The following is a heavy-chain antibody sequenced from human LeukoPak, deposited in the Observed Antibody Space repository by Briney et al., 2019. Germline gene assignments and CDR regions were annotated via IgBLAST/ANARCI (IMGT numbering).Heavy chain of an antibody. CDR2: ISYDGSNK. Sequence: GRSLRLSCAASGFTFSSYAMHWVRQAPGKGLEWVAVISYDGSNKYYADSVKGRFTISRDNSKNTLYLQMNSLRAEDTAVYYCASKRGGTDYWGQGTLVTVSS. CDR1: GFTFSSYA. D-gene: IGHD3-16*01. CDR3: ASKRGGTDY. V-gene: IGHV3-30-3*01. J-gene: IGHJ4*02.